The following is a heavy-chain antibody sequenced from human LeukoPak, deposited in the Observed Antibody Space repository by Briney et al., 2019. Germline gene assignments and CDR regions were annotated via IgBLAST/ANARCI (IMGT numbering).Heavy chain of an antibody. D-gene: IGHD6-6*01. Sequence: ASVKVSCKASGYTFTDYYMHWVRQAPGQGLEWMGWINPNSGGTNYAQKFQGRVTMTRDTSISTVYMEMSRLRSDDTVVYYCARESVPAVAARRGLNYWGQGTLVAVSS. CDR1: GYTFTDYY. V-gene: IGHV1-2*02. J-gene: IGHJ4*02. CDR2: INPNSGGT. CDR3: ARESVPAVAARRGLNY.